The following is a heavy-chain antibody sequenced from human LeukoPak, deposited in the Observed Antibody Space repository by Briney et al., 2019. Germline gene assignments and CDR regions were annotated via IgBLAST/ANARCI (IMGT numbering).Heavy chain of an antibody. CDR1: GFTFSSYA. D-gene: IGHD2-15*01. V-gene: IGHV3-53*01. CDR3: ARENQGYCSGGSCYSRAYYYMDV. J-gene: IGHJ6*03. CDR2: IYSGGST. Sequence: GGSLRLSCAASGFTFSSYAMSWVRQAPGKGLEWVSVIYSGGSTYYADSVKGRFTISRDNSKNTLYLQMNSLRAEDTAVYYCARENQGYCSGGSCYSRAYYYMDVWGKGTTVTISS.